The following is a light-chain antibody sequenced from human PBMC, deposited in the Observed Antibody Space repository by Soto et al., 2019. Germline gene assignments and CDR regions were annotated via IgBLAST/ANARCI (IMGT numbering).Light chain of an antibody. V-gene: IGKV1-5*03. CDR1: QSVSSW. Sequence: DIQMTQSPSTLSASVGDRVTITCRASQSVSSWLAWYQQKPGKAPKLLIYKASSLQSGVPSRFSGSGSGTEFTLIISSLQPEDFATYYCQQYTSYPYTFGQGTKLEIK. CDR3: QQYTSYPYT. CDR2: KAS. J-gene: IGKJ2*01.